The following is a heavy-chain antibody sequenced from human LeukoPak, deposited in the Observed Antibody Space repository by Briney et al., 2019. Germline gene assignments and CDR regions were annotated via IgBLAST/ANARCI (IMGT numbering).Heavy chain of an antibody. CDR2: INCGNSET. Sequence: GESLKISCEGYGYSFSNYWIGRVRQMPGKGLEWVGIINCGNSETRYSPSFQGQVTISADKSISTAYLQWTSLKASDTAMYFCARQKPFSDSSGYYGFWGQGTLVTVSS. J-gene: IGHJ4*02. CDR1: GYSFSNYW. CDR3: ARQKPFSDSSGYYGF. V-gene: IGHV5-51*01. D-gene: IGHD3-22*01.